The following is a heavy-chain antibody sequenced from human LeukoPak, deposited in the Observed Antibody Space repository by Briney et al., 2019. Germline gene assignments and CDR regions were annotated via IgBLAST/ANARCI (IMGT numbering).Heavy chain of an antibody. CDR3: ARDTELVGATLDY. Sequence: ASVKVSCKASGYTFTGYYMHWVRQAPGQGLEWMGWISAYNGNTNYAQKLQGRVTMTTDTSTSTAYMELRSLRSDDTAVYYCARDTELVGATLDYWGQGTLVTVSS. D-gene: IGHD1-26*01. V-gene: IGHV1-18*04. J-gene: IGHJ4*02. CDR2: ISAYNGNT. CDR1: GYTFTGYY.